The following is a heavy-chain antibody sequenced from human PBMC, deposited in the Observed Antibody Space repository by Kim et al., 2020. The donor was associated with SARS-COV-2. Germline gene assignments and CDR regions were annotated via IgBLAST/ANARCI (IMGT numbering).Heavy chain of an antibody. Sequence: YNPALKSRVTIAVDTSKNQFSLRLSAVVAADTAVYYCVRHDCGAAAAIDYWGQGTLVTVSS. V-gene: IGHV4-59*08. CDR3: VRHDCGAAAAIDY. D-gene: IGHD6-13*01. J-gene: IGHJ4*02.